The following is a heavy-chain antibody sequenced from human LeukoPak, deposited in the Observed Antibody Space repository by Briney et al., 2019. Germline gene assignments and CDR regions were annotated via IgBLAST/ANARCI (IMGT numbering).Heavy chain of an antibody. CDR3: ARWMFYAICGFDY. V-gene: IGHV4-59*01. D-gene: IGHD2-8*01. CDR1: GGSISSYY. J-gene: IGHJ4*02. CDR2: IYYSGST. Sequence: SETLSLTCSVSGGSISSYYWSWIRQPPGKGLEWIGYIYYSGSTNYNPSLKSRVTISVDTSKNQFSLKLSSVTAADTAVYYCARWMFYAICGFDYWGQGTLVTVSS.